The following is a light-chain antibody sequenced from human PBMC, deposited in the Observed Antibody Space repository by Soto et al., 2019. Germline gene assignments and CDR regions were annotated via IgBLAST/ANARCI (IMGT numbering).Light chain of an antibody. Sequence: EVVLTQSPGTLSLSPGERATLSCGASQMVSSSFLAWYQQKPGQAPRLLIHGTSSRATGIPDRFSGSGSGTDFTLTISRLEPEDFAVYYCQQYDKSPWTFGQGTKVEIK. CDR3: QQYDKSPWT. V-gene: IGKV3-20*01. CDR2: GTS. CDR1: QMVSSSF. J-gene: IGKJ1*01.